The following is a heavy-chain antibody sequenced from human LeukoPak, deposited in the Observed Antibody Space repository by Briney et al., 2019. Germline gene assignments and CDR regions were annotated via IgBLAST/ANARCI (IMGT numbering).Heavy chain of an antibody. Sequence: SVKVSCKASGGALSSYAFNWVRQAPGQGLEWVGEIIPLLGTRNYAQKFQGRVTITADESTSTAYMELSSLRSEDTAVYYCTMDHYYGSGSYRNFDYWGQGTLVIVSS. V-gene: IGHV1-69*13. J-gene: IGHJ4*02. CDR1: GGALSSYA. CDR3: TMDHYYGSGSYRNFDY. CDR2: IIPLLGTR. D-gene: IGHD3-10*01.